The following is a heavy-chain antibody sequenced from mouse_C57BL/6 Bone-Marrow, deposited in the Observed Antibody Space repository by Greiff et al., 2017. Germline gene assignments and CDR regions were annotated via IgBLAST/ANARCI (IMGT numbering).Heavy chain of an antibody. D-gene: IGHD2-5*01. Sequence: VQLQQSGAELVRPGASVKLSCTASGFNITDDYMHWVKQRPEQGLEWIGWIYPENGDTEYAAKFQGKATITADTSSNTAYLQLSSLTSEDTAVYYCTGEDYSNWDWFAYWGQGTLVTVSA. CDR1: GFNITDDY. J-gene: IGHJ3*01. CDR3: TGEDYSNWDWFAY. CDR2: IYPENGDT. V-gene: IGHV14-4*01.